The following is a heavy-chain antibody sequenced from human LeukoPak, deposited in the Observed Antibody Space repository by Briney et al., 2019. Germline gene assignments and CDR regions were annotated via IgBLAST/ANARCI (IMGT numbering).Heavy chain of an antibody. CDR1: GFTFSSYE. V-gene: IGHV3-48*03. CDR2: ISSSGSTI. D-gene: IGHD2-15*01. J-gene: IGHJ4*02. CDR3: ARGMVVAAIFAY. Sequence: PGGSLRLSCAASGFTFSSYEMNWVRQAPGKGLEWVSYISSSGSTIYYADSVKGRFTISRDNAKNSLYLQMNSLRAEDTAVYYCARGMVVAAIFAYWGQGTLVTVSS.